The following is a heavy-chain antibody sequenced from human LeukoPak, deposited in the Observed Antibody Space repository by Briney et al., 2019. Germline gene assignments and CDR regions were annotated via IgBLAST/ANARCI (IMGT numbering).Heavy chain of an antibody. Sequence: SETLSLTCTVSGGSISSYYWSWIRQPAGKGLEWIGRIYTSGSTNYNPSLKSRVTMSVDTSKNQFSLKLSSVTAADTAVYYCARGLRFLEWLFVKSVLDYWGQGTLVTVSS. CDR2: IYTSGST. CDR3: ARGLRFLEWLFVKSVLDY. V-gene: IGHV4-4*07. CDR1: GGSISSYY. J-gene: IGHJ4*02. D-gene: IGHD3-3*01.